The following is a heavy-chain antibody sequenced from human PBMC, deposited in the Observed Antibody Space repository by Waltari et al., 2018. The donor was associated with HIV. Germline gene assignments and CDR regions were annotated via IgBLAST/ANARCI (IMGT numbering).Heavy chain of an antibody. D-gene: IGHD2-15*01. CDR1: GVSFSRHA. CDR3: AKYGRSGLYLGDALDF. CDR2: ISAIGRST. Sequence: EVQLVESGGGLVKPGGSLRLSCAFSGVSFSRHALSWVRQAAGKGPEWVSGISAIGRSTVYGDTVKGRFTISRDNSKNTLYLQMNSLRAEDTAVYYCAKYGRSGLYLGDALDFWGQGTVVTVSS. J-gene: IGHJ3*01. V-gene: IGHV3-23*04.